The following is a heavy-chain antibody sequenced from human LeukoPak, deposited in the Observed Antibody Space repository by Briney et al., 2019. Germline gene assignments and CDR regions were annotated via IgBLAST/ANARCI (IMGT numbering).Heavy chain of an antibody. V-gene: IGHV3-23*01. Sequence: GGSLRLSCAASGFTFSSYAMSWVRQAPGKGLEWVSAISGSGGSTYYADSVKGRFTISRDNSKNTLYLQMNSLRAEDTAVYYCATAPDIVATGGRDYWGQGTLVTVSS. CDR2: ISGSGGST. CDR3: ATAPDIVATGGRDY. J-gene: IGHJ4*02. CDR1: GFTFSSYA. D-gene: IGHD5-12*01.